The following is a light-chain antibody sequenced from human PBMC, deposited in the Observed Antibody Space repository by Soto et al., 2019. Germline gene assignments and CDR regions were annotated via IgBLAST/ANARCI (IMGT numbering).Light chain of an antibody. J-gene: IGKJ5*01. V-gene: IGKV3-20*01. CDR1: QSVSSSS. CDR3: QQYGDSPIT. Sequence: EIVLTQSPGTLSLSPGERATLSCRASQSVSSSSLAWYQQKTGQAPRLLIYGASSRATDISDRFSGSGSGTDFTLTISRLEPEDSAVYYCQQYGDSPITCGQGTRLEIK. CDR2: GAS.